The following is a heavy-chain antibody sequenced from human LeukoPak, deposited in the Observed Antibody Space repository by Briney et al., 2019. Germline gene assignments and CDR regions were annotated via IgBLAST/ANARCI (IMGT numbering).Heavy chain of an antibody. CDR2: ISSSSTI. Sequence: GGSLRLSCAASGFTFSSYSMNWVRQAPGKGLEWVSYISSSSTIYYADSAKGRFTISRDNAKNSLYLQMNSLRAEDTAVYYCAHGSMYQLDYWGQGTLVTVSS. J-gene: IGHJ4*02. D-gene: IGHD2-2*01. CDR3: AHGSMYQLDY. CDR1: GFTFSSYS. V-gene: IGHV3-48*01.